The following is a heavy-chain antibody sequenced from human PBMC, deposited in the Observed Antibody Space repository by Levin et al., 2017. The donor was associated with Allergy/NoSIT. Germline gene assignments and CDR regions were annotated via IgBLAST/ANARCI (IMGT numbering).Heavy chain of an antibody. V-gene: IGHV3-66*01. Sequence: GGSLRLSCAASGFTVSSNYMSWVRQAPGKGLEWVSVIYSGGSTYYADSVKGRFTISRDNSKNTLYLQMNSLRAEDTAVYYCARDYYDSSGYYYGAYGYFDLWGRGTLVTVSS. J-gene: IGHJ2*01. CDR2: IYSGGST. CDR1: GFTVSSNY. D-gene: IGHD3-22*01. CDR3: ARDYYDSSGYYYGAYGYFDL.